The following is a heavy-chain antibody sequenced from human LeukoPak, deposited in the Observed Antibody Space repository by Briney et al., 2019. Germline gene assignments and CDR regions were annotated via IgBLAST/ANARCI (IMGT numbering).Heavy chain of an antibody. CDR1: GGSISSSSYY. CDR3: ARGGYSYSDY. V-gene: IGHV4-39*07. D-gene: IGHD5-18*01. J-gene: IGHJ4*02. Sequence: ETXXXTXTVSGGSISSSSYYWGWIRQPPXXXLEWIGSIYYSGSTYYNPSLKSRVTISVDTSKNQFSLKLSSMTAADTAVYYCARGGYSYSDYWGQGTLVTVSS. CDR2: IYYSGST.